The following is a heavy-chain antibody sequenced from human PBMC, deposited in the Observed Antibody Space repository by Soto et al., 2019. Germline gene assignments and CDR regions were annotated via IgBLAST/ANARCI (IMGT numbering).Heavy chain of an antibody. CDR1: VFSFGSYA. D-gene: IGHD3-3*01. V-gene: IGHV3-23*01. CDR3: ARWSYLDY. CDR2: ISGSDGKT. J-gene: IGHJ4*02. Sequence: GGSLRLSCAASVFSFGSYALSWVRQAPGKGLEWVSTISGSDGKTFYADSVKGRFSISRDTSQSTLYLQMNSLRADDTAMYYCARWSYLDYWGQGTRVTVSS.